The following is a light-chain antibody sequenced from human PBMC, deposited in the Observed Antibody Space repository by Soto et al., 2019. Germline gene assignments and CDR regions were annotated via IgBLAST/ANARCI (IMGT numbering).Light chain of an antibody. CDR2: KAS. CDR3: QQWRT. V-gene: IGKV1-5*03. CDR1: QSISSW. Sequence: DIQMTQSPSTLSASVGDRVTITCRASQSISSWLAWYQQKPGKAPKLLIYKASSLESGVPSRFSGSGSGTEFTLTISSLQPDDFATYYCQQWRTFGQGTKVDI. J-gene: IGKJ1*01.